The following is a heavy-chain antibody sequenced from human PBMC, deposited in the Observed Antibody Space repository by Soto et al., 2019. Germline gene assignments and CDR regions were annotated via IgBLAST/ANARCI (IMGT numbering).Heavy chain of an antibody. J-gene: IGHJ5*02. D-gene: IGHD2-2*01. CDR1: GYTFTSYA. CDR3: ARGYCSSTSCTLPS. V-gene: IGHV1-3*01. CDR2: INAGNGNT. Sequence: ASVKVSCKASGYTFTSYARHWVRQAPGQRLEWMGWINAGNGNTKYSQKFQGRVTIIRDTSASTAYMELSSLRSEDTAVYYCARGYCSSTSCTLPSWGQGTLVTVSS.